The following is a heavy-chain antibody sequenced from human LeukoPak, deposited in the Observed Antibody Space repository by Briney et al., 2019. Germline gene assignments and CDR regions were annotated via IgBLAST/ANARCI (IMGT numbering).Heavy chain of an antibody. CDR3: ARTLETRTGYSSVEGPVDY. Sequence: GGSLRLSCAASGFTFSSYAMHWVRQAPGKGLEYVSAISSNGGSTYYANSVKGRFTISRDNSKNTLYLQMGSLRAEDMAVYYCARTLETRTGYSSVEGPVDYWGQGTLVTVSS. J-gene: IGHJ4*02. CDR1: GFTFSSYA. CDR2: ISSNGGST. D-gene: IGHD6-19*01. V-gene: IGHV3-64*01.